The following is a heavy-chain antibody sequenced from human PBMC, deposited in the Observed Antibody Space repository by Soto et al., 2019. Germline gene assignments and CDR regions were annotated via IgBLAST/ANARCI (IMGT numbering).Heavy chain of an antibody. Sequence: QLQLQESGSGLVKPSQTLSLTCAVSGGSISSGGYSWSWIRQPPGKGLEWIGYIYHSGSTYYNPAPKSRVTMSVDRSKNQFALKLRSVTAADTAVDYCARGQVVAAQHWGQGTLVSVSS. CDR3: ARGQVVAAQH. V-gene: IGHV4-30-2*01. D-gene: IGHD2-15*01. CDR1: GGSISSGGYS. CDR2: IYHSGST. J-gene: IGHJ4*02.